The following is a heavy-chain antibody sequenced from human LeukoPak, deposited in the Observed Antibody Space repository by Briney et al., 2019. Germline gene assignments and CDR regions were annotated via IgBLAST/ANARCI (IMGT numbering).Heavy chain of an antibody. CDR3: AREGRNWFDP. J-gene: IGHJ5*02. Sequence: PSETPSLTCAVYGGSFSGSYYWSWIRQPPGKGLEWIGYIYYSGSTNYNPSLKSRVTISVDTSKNQFSLKLSSVTAADTAVYYCAREGRNWFDPWGQGTLVTVSS. CDR2: IYYSGST. CDR1: GGSFSGSYY. D-gene: IGHD2-15*01. V-gene: IGHV4-61*01.